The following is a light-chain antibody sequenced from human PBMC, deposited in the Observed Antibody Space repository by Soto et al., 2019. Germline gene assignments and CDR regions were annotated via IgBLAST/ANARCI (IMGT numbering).Light chain of an antibody. CDR3: SSYAGSNNLVV. Sequence: QSVVSEPPSACGSPGQVVTISCTGTSSDDGGYNYVSWYQQHPGKAPKLMIYEVSKRPSVVPDRFSGSKSGNTASLTVSGLQAEDEADYYCSSYAGSNNLVVFGGGTKLTVL. J-gene: IGLJ2*01. V-gene: IGLV2-8*01. CDR2: EVS. CDR1: SSDDGGYNY.